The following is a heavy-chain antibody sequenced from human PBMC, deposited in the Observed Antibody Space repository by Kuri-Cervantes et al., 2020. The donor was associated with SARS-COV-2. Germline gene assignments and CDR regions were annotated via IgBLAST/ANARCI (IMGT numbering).Heavy chain of an antibody. J-gene: IGHJ4*02. CDR2: ISGDGGST. CDR3: AKGMWGGAPTSQPIEY. D-gene: IGHD1-26*01. V-gene: IGHV3-23*01. Sequence: GESLKISCAASGFTFSGYSMNWIRQAPGKGLEWVSAISGDGGSTYYADSVKGRFTISRDSSKNTLYLQMNSLRVEDTAVYYCAKGMWGGAPTSQPIEYWGQGTLVTVSS. CDR1: GFTFSGYS.